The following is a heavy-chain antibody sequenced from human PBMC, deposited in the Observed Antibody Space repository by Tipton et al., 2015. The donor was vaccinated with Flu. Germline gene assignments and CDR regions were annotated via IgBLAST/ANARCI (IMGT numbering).Heavy chain of an antibody. D-gene: IGHD6-6*01. CDR1: GYTFSSYS. Sequence: QVQLVQSGAEVKKPGASVKVSCKASGYTFSSYSIQWVRQAPGQRLEWMGWIHAATGSTKYSQAFQGRVTITRDTSASTDYMELNNLRSEDTAVYFCARAYSSYYFDYWGQGTLVTVSS. J-gene: IGHJ4*02. V-gene: IGHV1-3*03. CDR2: IHAATGST. CDR3: ARAYSSYYFDY.